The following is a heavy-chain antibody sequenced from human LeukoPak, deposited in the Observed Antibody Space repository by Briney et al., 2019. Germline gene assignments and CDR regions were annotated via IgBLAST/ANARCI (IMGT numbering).Heavy chain of an antibody. Sequence: SETLSLTCAVYGGSFSGYYWSWIRQPPGKGLEWIGEINHSGSTNYNPSLKSRVTMSVDTSKNQFSLKLSSVTAADTAVYYCARERYYDYVWGSYPPTSYCYYYYYMDVWGKGTTVTISS. J-gene: IGHJ6*03. V-gene: IGHV4-34*01. CDR2: INHSGST. CDR1: GGSFSGYY. D-gene: IGHD3-16*02. CDR3: ARERYYDYVWGSYPPTSYCYYYYYMDV.